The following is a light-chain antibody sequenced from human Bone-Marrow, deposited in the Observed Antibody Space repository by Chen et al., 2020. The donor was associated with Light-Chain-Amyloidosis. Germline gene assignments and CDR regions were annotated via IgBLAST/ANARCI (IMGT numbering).Light chain of an antibody. CDR3: QVWDRSSDRPV. Sequence: SYVMTQPSSVSLARAQTAKIACGGNNIGSTSVHWYQQTPGQAPILVVYDDSDRPSGIPERLSGSNSGNTATLTISRVEAGDEADYYCQVWDRSSDRPVFGGGTKLTVL. V-gene: IGLV3-21*02. J-gene: IGLJ3*02. CDR2: DDS. CDR1: NIGSTS.